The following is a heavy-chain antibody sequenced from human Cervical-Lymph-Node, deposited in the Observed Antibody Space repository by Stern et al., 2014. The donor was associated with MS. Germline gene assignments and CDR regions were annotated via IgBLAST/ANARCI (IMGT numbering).Heavy chain of an antibody. CDR3: ARVGSHYYYYGMDV. J-gene: IGHJ6*02. CDR2: IVPIFNTV. CDR1: GGPFSNYD. V-gene: IGHV1-69*01. Sequence: QVQLGQSGAEVKKPGSSVKVSCKASGGPFSNYDISWVRQAPGQGLEWMGGIVPIFNTVDYAQEFQGRVTITADESTNTAYMELSSLRSEDTAIYYCARVGSHYYYYGMDVWGQGTAVTVSS.